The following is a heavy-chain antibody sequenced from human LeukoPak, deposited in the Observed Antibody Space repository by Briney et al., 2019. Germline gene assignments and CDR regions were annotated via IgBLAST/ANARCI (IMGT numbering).Heavy chain of an antibody. V-gene: IGHV4-39*01. D-gene: IGHD3-10*01. CDR2: IYYSGSS. J-gene: IGHJ4*02. CDR3: ARLTVREVIIDY. Sequence: SETLSLTCTVSGGSISSSSYYWGWIRQPPGKGLEWIGSIYYSGSSYYNPSLKSRVIISVDTSKNQFSLKLSSVPAADTAAYYCARLTVREVIIDYWGQGTLVTVSS. CDR1: GGSISSSSYY.